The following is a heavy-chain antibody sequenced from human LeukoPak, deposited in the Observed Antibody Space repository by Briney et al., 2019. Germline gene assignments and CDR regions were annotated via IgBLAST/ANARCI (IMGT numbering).Heavy chain of an antibody. V-gene: IGHV4-59*01. Sequence: SETLSLTCTVSGGYMSTYYWGWVRQPPGKGLEWIGYISYSGSTTYHPSLNSRVTISLDTSKNQFSLMVTSVTAADTAVYFCARALSAWPHAFDIWGRGTMVTVSS. CDR2: ISYSGST. J-gene: IGHJ3*02. D-gene: IGHD6-19*01. CDR3: ARALSAWPHAFDI. CDR1: GGYMSTYY.